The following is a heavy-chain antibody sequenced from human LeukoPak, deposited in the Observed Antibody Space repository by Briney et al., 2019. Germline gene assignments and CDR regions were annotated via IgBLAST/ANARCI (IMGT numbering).Heavy chain of an antibody. CDR1: GGSISSGSYY. D-gene: IGHD1-14*01. J-gene: IGHJ6*03. CDR3: ARENHYYYYYMDV. Sequence: PSETLSLTCTVSGGSISSGSYYWSSIRQPAGKGLEWIGRIYTSGSTNYNPSLKSRVTISVDTSKNQFPLRLSSVTAADTAVYYCARENHYYYYYMDVWGKGTTVTVSS. CDR2: IYTSGST. V-gene: IGHV4-61*02.